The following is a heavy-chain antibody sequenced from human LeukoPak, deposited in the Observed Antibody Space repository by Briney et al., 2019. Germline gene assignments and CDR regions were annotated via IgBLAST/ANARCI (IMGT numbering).Heavy chain of an antibody. Sequence: SETLSLTCTVSGGSISSYYWSWVRQPPGKGLEWIGYIYYSGSTNYNPSLKRRVSISVETTKNQFSLKLTSVPAADTSVYYCSGQSFSSVRVGPETPCESWGQGTLVTVP. CDR2: IYYSGST. D-gene: IGHD1-26*01. CDR3: SGQSFSSVRVGPETPCES. CDR1: GGSISSYY. J-gene: IGHJ5*02. V-gene: IGHV4-59*08.